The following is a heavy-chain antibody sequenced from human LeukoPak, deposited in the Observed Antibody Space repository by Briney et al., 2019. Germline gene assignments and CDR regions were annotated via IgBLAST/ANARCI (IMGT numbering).Heavy chain of an antibody. V-gene: IGHV3-21*01. D-gene: IGHD3-10*01. CDR1: GFSFNSYS. Sequence: GGSLRLSCAASGFSFNSYSMNWVRQAPGKGLEWVSSISSSSTYIYYADSVKGRFTISRDNAKNSLYLQMNSPRAEDTAVYYCARDSGFGELLIDYWGQGTLVTVSS. J-gene: IGHJ4*02. CDR3: ARDSGFGELLIDY. CDR2: ISSSSTYI.